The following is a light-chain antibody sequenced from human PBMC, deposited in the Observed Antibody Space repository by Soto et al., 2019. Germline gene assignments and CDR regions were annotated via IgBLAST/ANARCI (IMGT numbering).Light chain of an antibody. J-gene: IGKJ2*01. CDR2: GAS. CDR3: QQFGRSPSMYT. V-gene: IGKV3-20*01. CDR1: QSVRSDY. Sequence: EIVLTQSPGTLSLSPGERATLSCRASQSVRSDYLAWYQQKPGQAPRLLIYGASSRATSIPDRFSGRGSGTDFTLTISRLEPEDFAVYYCQQFGRSPSMYTFGQGTKLEIK.